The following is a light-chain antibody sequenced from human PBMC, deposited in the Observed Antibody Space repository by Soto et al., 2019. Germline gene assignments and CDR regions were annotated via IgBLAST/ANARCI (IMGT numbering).Light chain of an antibody. CDR3: QQYYSSPLT. CDR1: QRVLYSSNNKNY. CDR2: WAS. V-gene: IGKV4-1*01. J-gene: IGKJ4*01. Sequence: DIVMTQSPDSLAVSLGERATINCKSSQRVLYSSNNKNYLAWYQQKPGQPPKLLIYWASTRESGAPDRFSGSGSGTDFTLTISSLQAEDVAVYYCQQYYSSPLTFGGGIKVEIK.